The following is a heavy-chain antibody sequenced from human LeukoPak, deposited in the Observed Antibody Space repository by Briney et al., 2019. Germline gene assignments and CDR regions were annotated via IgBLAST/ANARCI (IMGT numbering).Heavy chain of an antibody. Sequence: GGSLRLSCAASGFTFISYGMHWVRQAPGKGLEWVAVISYDGSNKYYADSVKGRFTISRDNSKNTLYLQMNSLRAEDTAVYYCAYDSSGYYYDIDAFDIWGQGTMVTVSS. J-gene: IGHJ3*02. CDR3: AYDSSGYYYDIDAFDI. CDR1: GFTFISYG. D-gene: IGHD3-22*01. V-gene: IGHV3-30*03. CDR2: ISYDGSNK.